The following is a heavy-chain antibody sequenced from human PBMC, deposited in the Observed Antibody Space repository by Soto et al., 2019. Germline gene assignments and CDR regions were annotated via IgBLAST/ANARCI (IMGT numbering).Heavy chain of an antibody. CDR3: ARDYYRFNSGYGFSMDV. V-gene: IGHV3-30-3*01. J-gene: IGHJ6*02. D-gene: IGHD5-12*01. CDR2: ISYDGSNK. CDR1: GFTFSSCA. Sequence: PGGSLRLSCAASGFTFSSCAMHWVRQAPGKGLEWVAVISYDGSNKYYADSVKGRFTISRDNSKNTLYLQMNSLRAEDTAVYYCARDYYRFNSGYGFSMDVWGQGTTVTVSS.